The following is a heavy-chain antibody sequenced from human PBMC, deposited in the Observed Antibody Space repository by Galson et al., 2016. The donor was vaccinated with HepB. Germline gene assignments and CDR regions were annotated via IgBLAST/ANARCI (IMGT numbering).Heavy chain of an antibody. CDR1: GFTFSTYS. V-gene: IGHV3-7*04. CDR2: INQGGSQT. CDR3: ARDLSPSYADNWYDALDL. J-gene: IGHJ3*01. D-gene: IGHD2-2*01. Sequence: SLRLSCAASGFTFSTYSMNWVRQAPGNGPEWVANINQGGSQTFYADSVKGRFTISRDNAKNSLCLQMHSLRPEDTAVYYCARDLSPSYADNWYDALDLWGQGTLVTVSS.